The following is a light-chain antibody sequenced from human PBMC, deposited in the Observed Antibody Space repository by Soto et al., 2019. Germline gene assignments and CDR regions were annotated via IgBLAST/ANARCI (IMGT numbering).Light chain of an antibody. CDR2: GAS. V-gene: IGKV3-20*01. Sequence: EIVVTQSPGTLSLSPGERATLSCRASQSVTSSYLAWYQQKPGQAPRLLIYGASSRATGIPDRFSGSGSGTDFTRTIRSLEPADFAVHYCQPYGRSGTFGQGTKVDIK. CDR1: QSVTSSY. CDR3: QPYGRSGT. J-gene: IGKJ1*01.